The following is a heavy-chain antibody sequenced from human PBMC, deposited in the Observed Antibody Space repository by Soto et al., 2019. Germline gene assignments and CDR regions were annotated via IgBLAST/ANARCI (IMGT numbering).Heavy chain of an antibody. CDR3: ARRKERSGPHCFDS. Sequence: ASVKVSCKASGHTFITYDIHWVRQATGQGLEWMGWMNPSNGNAGYAQKFQGRVTMTRNTSISTAYMDLSSLRSEDTAVSFCARRKERSGPHCFDSWGKGPLVTVSS. V-gene: IGHV1-8*01. CDR1: GHTFITYD. D-gene: IGHD6-25*01. CDR2: MNPSNGNA. J-gene: IGHJ4*02.